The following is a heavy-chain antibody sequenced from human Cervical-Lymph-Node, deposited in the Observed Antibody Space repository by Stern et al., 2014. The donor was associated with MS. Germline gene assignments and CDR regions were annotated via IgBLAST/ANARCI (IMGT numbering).Heavy chain of an antibody. CDR1: GFSFTANW. Sequence: EVQLVESGAEVIKPGESLKLSCKGSGFSFTANWIAWVRQMPGKGLEWMDINHPGDSDSSYSPSFQAQVTISADKSISTACLQWSSLKASDTAMYYCARDYGDYAFDYWGQGTLVTVSS. J-gene: IGHJ4*02. CDR3: ARDYGDYAFDY. D-gene: IGHD4-17*01. V-gene: IGHV5-51*01. CDR2: NHPGDSDS.